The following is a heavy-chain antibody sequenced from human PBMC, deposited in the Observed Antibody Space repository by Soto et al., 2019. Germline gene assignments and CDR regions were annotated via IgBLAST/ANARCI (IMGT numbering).Heavy chain of an antibody. D-gene: IGHD1-1*01. J-gene: IGHJ5*02. CDR3: ARWSNNKVVDP. CDR2: IWCDGSEK. CDR1: GFTFRTHG. V-gene: IGHV3-33*01. Sequence: QVQLVESGGGVVQPGRSLRLSCAGSGFTFRTHGMNWIRQSPGKGLEWVAVIWCDGSEKYYADSVKGRFTISRDNSKNTLYLQMNMLNVEDTAIYYCARWSNNKVVDPWGQGTVVTVS.